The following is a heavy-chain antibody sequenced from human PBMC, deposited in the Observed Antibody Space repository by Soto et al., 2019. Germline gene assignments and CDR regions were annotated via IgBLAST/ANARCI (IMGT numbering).Heavy chain of an antibody. Sequence: QVQLVESGGGVVQPGRSLRLSCAASGFTFSSYGMHWVRQAPGKGLEWVAVISYDGSNKYYADSVKGRFTISRDNSKNTLYLQMNSLRAEDTAVYYCAKDAGYGSGSYYKGSLDYWGQGTLGTVSS. V-gene: IGHV3-30*18. CDR3: AKDAGYGSGSYYKGSLDY. D-gene: IGHD3-10*01. J-gene: IGHJ4*02. CDR1: GFTFSSYG. CDR2: ISYDGSNK.